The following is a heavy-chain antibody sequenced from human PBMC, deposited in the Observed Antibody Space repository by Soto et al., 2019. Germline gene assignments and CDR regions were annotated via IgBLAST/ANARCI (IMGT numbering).Heavy chain of an antibody. J-gene: IGHJ4*02. V-gene: IGHV3-23*01. CDR1: GFTFSSYA. Sequence: GGSLRLSCAASGFTFSSYAMSWVRQAPGKGLEWVSAISGSGGSTYYADSGKGRFTISRDNSKNTLYLQMNSLRAEDTAVYYCAKDRVAARRGTGCTDYWGQGTLVTVSS. D-gene: IGHD6-6*01. CDR2: ISGSGGST. CDR3: AKDRVAARRGTGCTDY.